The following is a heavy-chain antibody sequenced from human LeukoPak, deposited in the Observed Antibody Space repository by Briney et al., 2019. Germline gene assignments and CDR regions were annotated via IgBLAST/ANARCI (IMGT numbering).Heavy chain of an antibody. CDR3: ARQRWNTAMGNFDY. CDR1: GGSISSSSYY. D-gene: IGHD5-18*01. J-gene: IGHJ4*02. CDR2: IYYSGST. Sequence: SETLSLTCTVSGGSISSSSYYWGWIRQPPGKGLEWIGSIYYSGSTYYNPSLKSRVTISVDTSKNQFSLKLSSVTAADTAVYYCARQRWNTAMGNFDYWGQGTLVTVSS. V-gene: IGHV4-39*01.